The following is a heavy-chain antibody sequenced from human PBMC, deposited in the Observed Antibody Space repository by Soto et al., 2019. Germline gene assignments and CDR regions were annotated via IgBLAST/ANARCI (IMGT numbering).Heavy chain of an antibody. CDR3: ARLPGPLVAVLYIYPLNGREPLSAVDV. V-gene: IGHV3-30-3*01. D-gene: IGHD6-19*01. Sequence: QMELVESGGGVVQPGESLRLSCAASGFTFNYYPMRWVRQTPGKGLEWVAVISFDGSNKYYADSVKGRFTISSENSKNMLSVQMNSVRPEDAAVYYCARLPGPLVAVLYIYPLNGREPLSAVDVWGPGTTVSVSS. CDR1: GFTFNYYP. CDR2: ISFDGSNK. J-gene: IGHJ6*02.